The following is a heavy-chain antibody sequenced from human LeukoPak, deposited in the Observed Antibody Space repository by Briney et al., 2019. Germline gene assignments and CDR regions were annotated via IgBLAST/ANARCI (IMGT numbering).Heavy chain of an antibody. CDR3: ARESLRRVRGVTNWFDP. Sequence: ASVKVSCKASGYAFTFYYMHWVRQAPGQGLEWMGISNPSGGSTSYAQKFQGRVTMTRDTSTSTVYMELSSLRSEGTAVYYCARESLRRVRGVTNWFDPWGQGTLVTVSS. CDR2: SNPSGGST. J-gene: IGHJ5*02. V-gene: IGHV1-46*01. D-gene: IGHD3-10*01. CDR1: GYAFTFYY.